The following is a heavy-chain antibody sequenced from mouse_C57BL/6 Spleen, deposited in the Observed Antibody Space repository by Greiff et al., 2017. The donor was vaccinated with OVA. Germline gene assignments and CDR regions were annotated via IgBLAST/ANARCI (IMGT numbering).Heavy chain of an antibody. CDR3: ARELGYYAMDY. V-gene: IGHV5-17*01. D-gene: IGHD4-1*01. CDR2: ISSGSSTI. J-gene: IGHJ4*01. Sequence: EVHLVESGGGLVKPGGSLKLSCAASGFTFSDYGMHWVRQAPEQGLEWVAYISSGSSTIYYADTVKGRFTISRDNAKNTLFLQMTSLRSEDTAMYYCARELGYYAMDYWGQGTSVTVSS. CDR1: GFTFSDYG.